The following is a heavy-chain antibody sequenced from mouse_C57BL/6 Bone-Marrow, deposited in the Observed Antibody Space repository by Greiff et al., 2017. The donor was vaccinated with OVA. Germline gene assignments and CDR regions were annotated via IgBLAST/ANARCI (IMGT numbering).Heavy chain of an antibody. CDR3: ARHYYGSSYAMDY. V-gene: IGHV5-15*01. D-gene: IGHD1-1*01. CDR1: GFTFSDYG. J-gene: IGHJ4*01. Sequence: EVKLVESGRGLVQPGGSLKLSCAASGFTFSDYGMAWVRQAPRKGPEWVAFISNLAYSIYYADTVTGRFTISRENAKNTLYLEMSSLRSEDTARYYCARHYYGSSYAMDYWGQGTSVTVSS. CDR2: ISNLAYSI.